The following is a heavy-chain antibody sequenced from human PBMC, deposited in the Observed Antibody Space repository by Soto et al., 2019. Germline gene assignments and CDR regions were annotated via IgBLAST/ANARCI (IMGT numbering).Heavy chain of an antibody. CDR2: IYYSGST. V-gene: IGHV4-39*01. J-gene: IGHJ4*02. CDR1: GGSISSSSYY. CDR3: ARQNRYCSGGSGYSDDY. D-gene: IGHD2-15*01. Sequence: SETLSLTCTVSGGSISSSSYYWGWIRQPPGKGLEWIGSIYYSGSTYYNPSLKSRVTISVDTSKNQFSLKLSPVTAADTAVYYCARQNRYCSGGSGYSDDYWGQGTLVTVSS.